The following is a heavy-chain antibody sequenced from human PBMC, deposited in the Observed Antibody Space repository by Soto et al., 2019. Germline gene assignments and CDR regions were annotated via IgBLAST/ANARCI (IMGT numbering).Heavy chain of an antibody. D-gene: IGHD1-26*01. CDR3: ARELTLGSNYYYYGMDV. J-gene: IGHJ6*02. CDR2: INPSGGST. CDR1: GYTFTSYY. Sequence: ASVKASCKASGYTFTSYYMHWVRQAPGQGLEWMGIINPSGGSTSYAQKFQGRVTMTRDRSTSTVYMELSSLRSEDTAGYYCARELTLGSNYYYYGMDVWGQGTTVTVSS. V-gene: IGHV1-46*01.